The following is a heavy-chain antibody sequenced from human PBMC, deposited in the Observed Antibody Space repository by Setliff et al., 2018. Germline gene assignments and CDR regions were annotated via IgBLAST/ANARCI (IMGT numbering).Heavy chain of an antibody. CDR2: INSDESRT. Sequence: GESLKISCAASGFIINSYSMTWVRQAPGKGLVWVSRINSDESRTNYAGSVKGRFTISRDNAKNTLYLQMNSLRAEDTAVYYCARDREGDGNYYMGVWGKGTTVTVSS. CDR3: ARDREGDGNYYMGV. J-gene: IGHJ6*03. CDR1: GFIINSYS. V-gene: IGHV3-74*01. D-gene: IGHD1-1*01.